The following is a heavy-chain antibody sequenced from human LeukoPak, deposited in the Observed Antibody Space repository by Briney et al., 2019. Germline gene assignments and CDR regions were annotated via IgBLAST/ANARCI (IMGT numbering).Heavy chain of an antibody. CDR1: GFTFSSYA. Sequence: GGSLRLSCAASGFTFSSYAMSWVRQAPGKGLEWVSAISGSGGSTYYADSVKGRFTISRDNAKNSLYLQMSSLRAEDTAVYYCARDVDYSSSPVEFDYWGQGTLVTVSS. V-gene: IGHV3-23*01. CDR3: ARDVDYSSSPVEFDY. J-gene: IGHJ4*02. D-gene: IGHD6-6*01. CDR2: ISGSGGST.